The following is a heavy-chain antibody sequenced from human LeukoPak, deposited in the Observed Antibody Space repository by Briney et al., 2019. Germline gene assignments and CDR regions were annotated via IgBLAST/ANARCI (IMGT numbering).Heavy chain of an antibody. Sequence: GGSLRLSCAVSGFTFSNEAMGWVRQLRGGGLEWVSTISPGGGTTYYAESMKGRFTISRDNSKNTLYLQMNSLRAEDTAIYYCAKGVAVAGTRHPLDYWGQGTLVTVSS. V-gene: IGHV3-23*01. J-gene: IGHJ4*02. CDR2: ISPGGGTT. D-gene: IGHD6-19*01. CDR3: AKGVAVAGTRHPLDY. CDR1: GFTFSNEA.